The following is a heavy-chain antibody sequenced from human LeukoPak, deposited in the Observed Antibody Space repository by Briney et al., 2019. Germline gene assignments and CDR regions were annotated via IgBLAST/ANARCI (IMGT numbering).Heavy chain of an antibody. Sequence: GGSLRLSCAASGFTFSSYSMNWVRQAPGKGPEWVAVISYDGSNKYYADSVKGRFTISRDNSMNTLYLQMNSLRAEDTAVYYCARDTYSGYENYYYYGMDVWGQGTTVTVSS. J-gene: IGHJ6*02. CDR1: GFTFSSYS. V-gene: IGHV3-30*03. D-gene: IGHD5-12*01. CDR3: ARDTYSGYENYYYYGMDV. CDR2: ISYDGSNK.